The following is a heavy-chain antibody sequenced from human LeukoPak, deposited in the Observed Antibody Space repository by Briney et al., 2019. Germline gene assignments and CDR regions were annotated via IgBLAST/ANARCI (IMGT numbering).Heavy chain of an antibody. Sequence: SETLSLTCTVSGGSISSSSYYWGWIRQPPGKGLEWIGSIYYSGSTYYNPSLKSRVTISVDTSKNQLSLKLSSVTAADTAVYYCARDFQYCSSTSCYSGFDPWGQGTLVTVSS. CDR2: IYYSGST. CDR1: GGSISSSSYY. V-gene: IGHV4-39*07. CDR3: ARDFQYCSSTSCYSGFDP. J-gene: IGHJ5*02. D-gene: IGHD2-2*01.